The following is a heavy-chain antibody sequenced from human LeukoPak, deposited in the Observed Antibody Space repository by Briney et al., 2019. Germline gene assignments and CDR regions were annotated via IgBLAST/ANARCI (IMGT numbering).Heavy chain of an antibody. D-gene: IGHD2-8*01. V-gene: IGHV3-7*01. Sequence: GGSLRLSCAASGFTFSTYWMSWVRQAPGKGLEWVANIKQDGSEKYYVDSVKGRFTISRDSAKKPLYLQMNSLRAEDTAVYYCARDNGGFDYWGQGTLVTVSS. CDR1: GFTFSTYW. J-gene: IGHJ4*02. CDR3: ARDNGGFDY. CDR2: IKQDGSEK.